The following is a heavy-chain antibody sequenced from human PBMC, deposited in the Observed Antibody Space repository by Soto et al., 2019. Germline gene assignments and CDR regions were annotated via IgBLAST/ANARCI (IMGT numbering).Heavy chain of an antibody. CDR1: GDSVSSNSAA. CDR3: ARDSLHSDWYEEIYYYYGMDV. V-gene: IGHV6-1*01. Sequence: SQTLSLTCAISGDSVSSNSAAWNWIRQSPSRGLEWLGRTYYRSKWYNDYAVSVKSRITINPDTSKNQFSLQLNSVTPEDTAVYYCARDSLHSDWYEEIYYYYGMDVWGQGTTVTVSS. D-gene: IGHD6-19*01. J-gene: IGHJ6*02. CDR2: TYYRSKWYN.